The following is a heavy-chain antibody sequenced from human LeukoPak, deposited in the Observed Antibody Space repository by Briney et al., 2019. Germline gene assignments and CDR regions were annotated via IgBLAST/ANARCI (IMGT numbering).Heavy chain of an antibody. V-gene: IGHV3-48*03. J-gene: IGHJ6*02. CDR2: ISSSGSTI. CDR1: GFAFSSYE. CDR3: AREVRGVTEPMGV. D-gene: IGHD3-10*01. Sequence: GGSLRLSCAASGFAFSSYEMNWVRQAPGKGLEWVSYISSSGSTIYYADSVKGRFTISRDNAKNSLYLQMNSLRAEDTAVYYCAREVRGVTEPMGVWGQGTTVTVSS.